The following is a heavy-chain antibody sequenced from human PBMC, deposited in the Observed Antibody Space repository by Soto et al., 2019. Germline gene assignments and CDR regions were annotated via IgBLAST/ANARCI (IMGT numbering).Heavy chain of an antibody. CDR3: ARRSGNNWSLPD. CDR2: IYGGGDT. CDR1: GFTVSNSY. Sequence: EVQLVESGGGLVQPGGSLRLSCAASGFTVSNSYMSWVRQAPGKGLEWVSVIYGGGDTFYADSVKGRFTVSRDNPKNTLYLQMNSLRVEDTAVYYCARRSGNNWSLPDWGQGTLVTVSS. V-gene: IGHV3-66*04. D-gene: IGHD1-1*01. J-gene: IGHJ4*02.